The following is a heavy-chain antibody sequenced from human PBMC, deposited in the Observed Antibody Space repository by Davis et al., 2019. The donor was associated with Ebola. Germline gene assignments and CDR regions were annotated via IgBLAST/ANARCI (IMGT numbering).Heavy chain of an antibody. V-gene: IGHV1-69*13. J-gene: IGHJ5*02. CDR3: AGCSGGSCWTNWFDP. D-gene: IGHD2-15*01. Sequence: SVKVSCKASGGTFSSYAISWVRQAPGQGLEWMGGIIPIFGTANYAQKFQGRVTITADESTSTAYMELSSLRSEDTAVYYCAGCSGGSCWTNWFDPWGQGTLVTVSS. CDR2: IIPIFGTA. CDR1: GGTFSSYA.